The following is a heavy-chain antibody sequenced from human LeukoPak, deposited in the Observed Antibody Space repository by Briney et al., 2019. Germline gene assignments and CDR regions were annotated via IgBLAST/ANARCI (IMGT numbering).Heavy chain of an antibody. CDR2: IFHSGHS. D-gene: IGHD3-10*01. Sequence: PSQTLSLTCAVSGDSISSGDYSWSWIRQPSGKGLEWIGYIFHSGHSFYNPSLKSRITISVDKSKNQFSLRLISVTAADTAVYYCARELWFVNAPGSWFDPWGQGTLVTVSS. CDR3: ARELWFVNAPGSWFDP. V-gene: IGHV4-30-2*01. CDR1: GDSISSGDYS. J-gene: IGHJ5*02.